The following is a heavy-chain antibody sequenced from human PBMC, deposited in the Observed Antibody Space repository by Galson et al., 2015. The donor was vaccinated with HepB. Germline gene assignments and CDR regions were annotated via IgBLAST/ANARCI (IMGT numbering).Heavy chain of an antibody. V-gene: IGHV1-46*01. Sequence: QGLEWMGIINPSGGSTSYAQKFQGRVTMTRDTSTSTVYMELSSLRSEDTAVYYCARNSPIVVVPAAIVFDYYYYYMDVWGKGTTVTVSS. J-gene: IGHJ6*03. CDR2: INPSGGST. D-gene: IGHD2-2*01. CDR3: ARNSPIVVVPAAIVFDYYYYYMDV.